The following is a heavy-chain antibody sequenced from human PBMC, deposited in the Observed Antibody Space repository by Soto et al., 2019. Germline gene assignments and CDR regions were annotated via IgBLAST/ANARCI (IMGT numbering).Heavy chain of an antibody. CDR3: ARGTVTTRKYYYYGMDV. J-gene: IGHJ6*02. D-gene: IGHD4-4*01. V-gene: IGHV1-18*01. CDR2: ISAYNGNT. CDR1: GYTITSYG. Sequence: GASVKVSCKASGYTITSYGISWVRQAPGQGLEWMGWISAYNGNTNYAQKLQGRVTMTTDTSTSTAYMELRSLRSDDTAVYYCARGTVTTRKYYYYGMDVWGQGTTVTVSS.